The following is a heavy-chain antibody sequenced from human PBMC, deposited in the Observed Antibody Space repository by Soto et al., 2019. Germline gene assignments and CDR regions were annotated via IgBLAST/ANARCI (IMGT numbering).Heavy chain of an antibody. CDR1: AGCSSSSSYY. D-gene: IGHD3-3*01. Sequence: TSAVSAGCSSSSSYYCGRIRQPPGKGLEWIGSIYYSGSTYYNPSLKSRVTISVDTSKNQFSLKLSSVTAADTAVYYCARDSRLYYDFWSGYYPHYYSYGMDVCVQVSTVP. CDR2: IYYSGST. CDR3: ARDSRLYYDFWSGYYPHYYSYGMDV. J-gene: IGHJ6*02. V-gene: IGHV4-39*02.